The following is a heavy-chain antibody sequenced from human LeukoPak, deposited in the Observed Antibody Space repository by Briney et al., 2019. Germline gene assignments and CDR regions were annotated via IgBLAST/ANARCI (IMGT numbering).Heavy chain of an antibody. J-gene: IGHJ3*02. CDR3: ARDHYGDYVGGFDI. V-gene: IGHV3-23*01. D-gene: IGHD4-17*01. Sequence: GGSLRLSCAASGFTFRSYVMSWVRQAPGKGLEWVSAITGDGGGTNHADSVKGRFTISRDNSKNTLYLQMNSLRAEDTAVYYCARDHYGDYVGGFDIWGQGTMVTVSS. CDR1: GFTFRSYV. CDR2: ITGDGGGT.